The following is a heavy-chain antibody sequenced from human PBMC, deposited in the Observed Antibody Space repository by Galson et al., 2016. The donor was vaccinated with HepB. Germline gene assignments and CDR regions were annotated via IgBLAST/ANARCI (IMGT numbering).Heavy chain of an antibody. CDR2: ITSSSSRI. J-gene: IGHJ6*02. CDR3: AREGYGDFDQIPNYYYYGLDV. Sequence: SLRLSCAASGFTLSSHSMNWVRQAPGKGLEWVSYITSSSSRIYYADSVKGRFTISRDNAKNSLYLQMNSLRGEDTAVYYCAREGYGDFDQIPNYYYYGLDVWGHGTTVTVSS. CDR1: GFTLSSHS. D-gene: IGHD4-17*01. V-gene: IGHV3-48*01.